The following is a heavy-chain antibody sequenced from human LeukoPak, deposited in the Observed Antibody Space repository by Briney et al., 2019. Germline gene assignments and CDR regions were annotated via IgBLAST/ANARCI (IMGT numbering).Heavy chain of an antibody. J-gene: IGHJ4*02. CDR3: ASLHYGSSVFVDY. V-gene: IGHV3-33*01. CDR2: IWYDGSNE. CDR1: GFTFTSYG. D-gene: IGHD3-22*01. Sequence: GGSLRLSCAASGFTFTSYGMHWVRQAPGKGLEWVAVIWYDGSNEYYADSVKGRFTISRDNSKNTLYLQMNSLRAEDTAVYYCASLHYGSSVFVDYWGQGTLVTVSS.